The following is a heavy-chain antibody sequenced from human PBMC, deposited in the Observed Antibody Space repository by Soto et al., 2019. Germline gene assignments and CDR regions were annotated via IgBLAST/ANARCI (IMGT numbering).Heavy chain of an antibody. Sequence: GGSKRDWKGAAEGKIGGFGGRWIRQKQGKGLEWVSSITSSSSYIYYADSVKGRFTISRDNAKNSLYLQMNSLRAEDTAVYYCATDSYDSSGYSQPFDYRGQGTLVTVSS. D-gene: IGHD3-22*01. CDR2: ITSSSSYI. J-gene: IGHJ4*02. CDR3: ATDSYDSSGYSQPFDY. CDR1: EGKIGGFG. V-gene: IGHV3-21*01.